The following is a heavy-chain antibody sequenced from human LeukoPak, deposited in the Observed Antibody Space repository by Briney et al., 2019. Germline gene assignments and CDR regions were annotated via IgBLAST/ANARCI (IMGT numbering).Heavy chain of an antibody. CDR1: GFTFDDYG. CDR3: ARSQPPTYDFWSGYPLYDAFDI. Sequence: GGSLRLSCAASGFTFDDYGMSWVRQVPGKGLEWVSGINWNGGSTGYADSVKGRFTISRDNAKNSLYLQMNSLRAEDTALYYCARSQPPTYDFWSGYPLYDAFDIWGQGTMVTVSS. V-gene: IGHV3-20*04. CDR2: INWNGGST. D-gene: IGHD3-3*01. J-gene: IGHJ3*02.